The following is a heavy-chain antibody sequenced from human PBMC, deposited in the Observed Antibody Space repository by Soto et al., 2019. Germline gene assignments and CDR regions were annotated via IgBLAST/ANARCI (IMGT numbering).Heavy chain of an antibody. CDR1: GGSISSSSYY. D-gene: IGHD2-8*02. CDR3: GRGGGVYYFDY. V-gene: IGHV4-39*07. J-gene: IGHJ4*02. Sequence: ETLSLTCTVSGGSISSSSYYWGWIRQPPGKGLEWIGNIYYSGITYYNPSLKSRVTISVDTSKNQFSLKLSSVTAADTAVYYCGRGGGVYYFDYWGQGTLVTVSS. CDR2: IYYSGIT.